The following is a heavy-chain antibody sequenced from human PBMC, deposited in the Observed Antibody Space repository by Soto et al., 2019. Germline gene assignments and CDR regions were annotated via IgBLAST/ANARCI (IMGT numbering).Heavy chain of an antibody. V-gene: IGHV3-48*01. D-gene: IGHD4-17*01. CDR1: GYTFSSYS. CDR3: VRGPYGATRGFIDY. Sequence: EVQLVESGGNLTQPGGSLRLSCAASGYTFSSYSINWVRQAPGKGLEWVSYISSTSSTIYYADSVRGRFTISRDNAKNSAYLQMNSLRAEDTGVYYCVRGPYGATRGFIDYWGQGILVTVSS. J-gene: IGHJ4*02. CDR2: ISSTSSTI.